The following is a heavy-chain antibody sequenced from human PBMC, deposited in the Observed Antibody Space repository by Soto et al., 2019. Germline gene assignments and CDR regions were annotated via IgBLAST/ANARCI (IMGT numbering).Heavy chain of an antibody. CDR2: INGDGRTR. D-gene: IGHD3-22*01. CDR3: TRADSSGYYYVKAFDI. CDR1: GLTFSNTW. Sequence: PGGSLRLSCVASGLTFSNTWMHWVRQGPGRGLVWVSRINGDGRTRTYADSVKGRFTISRDNARNTLYLQMTSLRVEDTAVYYCTRADSSGYYYVKAFDIWGQGTMVTVSS. J-gene: IGHJ3*02. V-gene: IGHV3-74*01.